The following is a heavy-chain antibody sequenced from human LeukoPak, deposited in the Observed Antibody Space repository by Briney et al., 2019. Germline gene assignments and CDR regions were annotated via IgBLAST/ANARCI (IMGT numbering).Heavy chain of an antibody. J-gene: IGHJ4*02. CDR2: INHSGST. V-gene: IGHV4-39*07. CDR3: ASLPLGYCSSTSCQRDY. D-gene: IGHD2-2*01. Sequence: SETLSLTCTVSGGSISSSSYYWGWIRQPPGKGLEWIGEINHSGSTNYNPSLKSRVTISVDTSKNQFSLKLSSVTAADTAVYYCASLPLGYCSSTSCQRDYWGQGTLVTVSS. CDR1: GGSISSSSYY.